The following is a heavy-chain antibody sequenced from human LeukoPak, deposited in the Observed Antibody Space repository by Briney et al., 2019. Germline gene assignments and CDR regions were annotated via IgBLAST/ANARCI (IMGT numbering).Heavy chain of an antibody. CDR1: GFTFTKYW. CDR3: AREVWGPEY. Sequence: GDSLRLTCAASGFTFTKYWMTWVRQAPGKGLEWVGNIKQDGSDKNYMDSVKGRFTISRDNTKNSVYLQMSSLRAEDTAVYYCAREVWGPEYWGQGTLVTVSS. V-gene: IGHV3-7*01. J-gene: IGHJ4*02. CDR2: IKQDGSDK. D-gene: IGHD1-14*01.